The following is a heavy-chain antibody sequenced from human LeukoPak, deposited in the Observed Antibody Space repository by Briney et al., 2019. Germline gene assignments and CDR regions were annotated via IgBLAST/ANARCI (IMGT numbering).Heavy chain of an antibody. CDR3: ARGFRDYGDYVGYFDY. J-gene: IGHJ4*02. D-gene: IGHD4-17*01. V-gene: IGHV4-61*02. CDR2: IYTSGST. Sequence: PSQTLSLTCTVSGGSISSGSYYWSWIRQPAGKGLEWIGRIYTSGSTNYNPSLKSRVTISVDTSKNQFSLKLSSVTAADTAVYYCARGFRDYGDYVGYFDYWGQGTLVTVSS. CDR1: GGSISSGSYY.